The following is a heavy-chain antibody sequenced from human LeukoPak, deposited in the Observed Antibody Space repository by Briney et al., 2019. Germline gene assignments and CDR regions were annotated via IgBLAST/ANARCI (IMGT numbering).Heavy chain of an antibody. V-gene: IGHV1-2*02. D-gene: IGHD2-15*01. Sequence: ASVKVACKASGYTFTGYYMHWVRQAPGQGLEWMGWINPNSGGTNYAQKFQGRVTMTRDTSISTAYTVLSRLRSDDTAVYYCARDLGGSCYLDYWGQGTLVTVSS. J-gene: IGHJ4*02. CDR2: INPNSGGT. CDR1: GYTFTGYY. CDR3: ARDLGGSCYLDY.